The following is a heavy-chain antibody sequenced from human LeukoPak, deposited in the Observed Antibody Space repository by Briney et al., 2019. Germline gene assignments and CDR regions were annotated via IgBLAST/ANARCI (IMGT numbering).Heavy chain of an antibody. CDR1: GYTFTGYY. J-gene: IGHJ5*02. D-gene: IGHD2-2*01. Sequence: ASVKVSCKASGYTFTGYYMHWVRQAPGQGLEWMGWINPNSGGTNYAQKFQGRVTMTRDTSISTAYMELSRLRSDDTAVYYCARDPFYCSSTSCYPNWFDPWGQGTLVTVSS. CDR3: ARDPFYCSSTSCYPNWFDP. CDR2: INPNSGGT. V-gene: IGHV1-2*02.